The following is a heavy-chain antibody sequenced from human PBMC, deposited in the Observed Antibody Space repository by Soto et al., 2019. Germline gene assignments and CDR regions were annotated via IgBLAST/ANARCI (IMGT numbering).Heavy chain of an antibody. J-gene: IGHJ4*02. Sequence: EVQLVQSGAEVKKPGESLRISCKGSGYSFTSYWSSWVRQMPGKGLEWMGRIDPSDSYTNYGPSFQGHLTISADKSISTAFLQWSSLKASDTAAYYCARHDMVRGVPYFYFYYWGQGTLVTVSS. CDR3: ARHDMVRGVPYFYFYY. V-gene: IGHV5-10-1*01. D-gene: IGHD3-10*01. CDR2: IDPSDSYT. CDR1: GYSFTSYW.